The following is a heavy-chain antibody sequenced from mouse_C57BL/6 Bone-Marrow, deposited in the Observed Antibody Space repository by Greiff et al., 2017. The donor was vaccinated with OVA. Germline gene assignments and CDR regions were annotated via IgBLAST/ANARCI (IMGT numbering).Heavy chain of an antibody. Sequence: VQLQQSGAELVRPGASVKLSCTASGFNIKDDYMHWVKQRPEQGLEWIGWIDPENGDTEYASKFQGKATITADTSSNTAYLQLSSLTSEDTAVYDCTTSSYYSNPMDYWGQGTSVTVSS. CDR2: IDPENGDT. CDR1: GFNIKDDY. J-gene: IGHJ4*01. CDR3: TTSSYYSNPMDY. D-gene: IGHD2-5*01. V-gene: IGHV14-4*01.